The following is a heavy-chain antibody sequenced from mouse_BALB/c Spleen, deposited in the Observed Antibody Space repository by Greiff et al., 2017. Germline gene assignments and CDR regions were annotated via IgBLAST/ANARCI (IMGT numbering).Heavy chain of an antibody. CDR3: TRGYYGNLFAY. CDR2: IDPETGGT. CDR1: GYTFTDYE. Sequence: QVQLQQSGAELVRPGASVTLSCKASGYTFTDYEMHWVKQTPVHGLEWIGAIDPETGGTAYNQKFKGKATLTADKSSSTAYMELRSLTSEDSAVYYCTRGYYGNLFAYWGQGTLVTVSA. J-gene: IGHJ3*01. V-gene: IGHV1-15*01. D-gene: IGHD2-1*01.